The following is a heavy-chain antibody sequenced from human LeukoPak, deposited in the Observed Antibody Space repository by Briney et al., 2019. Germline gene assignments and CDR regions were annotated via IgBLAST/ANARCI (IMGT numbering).Heavy chain of an antibody. D-gene: IGHD5-18*01. CDR1: GGTFSSYA. Sequence: ASVKVSCKASGGTFSSYAISWVRQAPGQGLKWMGGIIPFLGTTNYAQMFQGRVTITADKSTSTAYMELSSLRSEDTAVYYCARDKGGYSYGYGPSYHYYYMDVWGKGTTVTVSS. J-gene: IGHJ6*03. V-gene: IGHV1-69*10. CDR3: ARDKGGYSYGYGPSYHYYYMDV. CDR2: IIPFLGTT.